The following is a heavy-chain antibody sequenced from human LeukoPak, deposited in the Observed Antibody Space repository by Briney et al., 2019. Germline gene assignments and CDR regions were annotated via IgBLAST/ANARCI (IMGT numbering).Heavy chain of an antibody. D-gene: IGHD3-3*02. CDR1: GFIVSSNY. CDR3: AALARDY. CDR2: IHNDGST. J-gene: IGHJ4*02. V-gene: IGHV3-53*01. Sequence: GGSLRLSCAASGFIVSSNYMTWVRQAPGEGLEWVSVIHNDGSTYYTDSVKGRFTISRDNSKNTLYLQMNCLRVEDTAVYYCAALARDYWGQGTLVTVSS.